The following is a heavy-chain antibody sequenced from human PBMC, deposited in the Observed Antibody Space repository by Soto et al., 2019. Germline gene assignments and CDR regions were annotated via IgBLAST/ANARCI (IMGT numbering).Heavy chain of an antibody. CDR3: ARAVNHRVLSCPMYYFTT. CDR2: VDTSGIT. V-gene: IGHV4-34*01. Sequence: RPPPQRGQEWIGKVDTSGITNYNPSLESRVTFSIDTSNSQFSLRLSSVTAADTAVYFCARAVNHRVLSCPMYYFTTCVQGTPGT. D-gene: IGHD3-3*01. J-gene: IGHJ4*01.